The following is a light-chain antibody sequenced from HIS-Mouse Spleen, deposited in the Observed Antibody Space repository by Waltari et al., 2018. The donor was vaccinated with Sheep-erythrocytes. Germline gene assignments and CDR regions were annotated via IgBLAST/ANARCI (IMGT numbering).Light chain of an antibody. CDR2: DVR. CDR3: CSYAGSYNHV. V-gene: IGLV2-11*01. Sequence: QSALTQPRSVSGSPGQSVTISCTGTSSDVRGYNYVSWYQQHPGKAPKLMIYDVRKRPSGVPDRFSGSKSGNTASLTISGLQAEDEADYYCCSYAGSYNHVFATGTKVTVL. CDR1: SSDVRGYNY. J-gene: IGLJ1*01.